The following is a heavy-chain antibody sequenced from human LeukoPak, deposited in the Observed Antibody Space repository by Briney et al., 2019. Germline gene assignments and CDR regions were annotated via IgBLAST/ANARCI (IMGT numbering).Heavy chain of an antibody. CDR1: GGSMNSYY. D-gene: IGHD3-9*01. V-gene: IGHV4-59*08. CDR2: IYYSGST. Sequence: SETLSLTCSVSGGSMNSYYWSWIRQSPRKGLEWIGYIYYSGSTNYNPSLKSRVTISVDTSKNQFSLKLSSVTAADTAVYYCARHVWLQPFDYWGQGTLVTVSS. CDR3: ARHVWLQPFDY. J-gene: IGHJ4*02.